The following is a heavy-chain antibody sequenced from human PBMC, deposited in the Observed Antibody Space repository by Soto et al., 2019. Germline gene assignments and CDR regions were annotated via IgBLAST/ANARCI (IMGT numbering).Heavy chain of an antibody. J-gene: IGHJ5*02. Sequence: SETLSLTCTVSGGSISSSSYYWGWIRQPPGKGLEWIGSIYYSGSTYYNPSLKSRVTISVDTSKNQFSLKLSSVTAADTAVYYCASAFVWFGELLGHGWFDPWGQGTLVTVSS. D-gene: IGHD3-10*01. CDR3: ASAFVWFGELLGHGWFDP. CDR2: IYYSGST. V-gene: IGHV4-39*01. CDR1: GGSISSSSYY.